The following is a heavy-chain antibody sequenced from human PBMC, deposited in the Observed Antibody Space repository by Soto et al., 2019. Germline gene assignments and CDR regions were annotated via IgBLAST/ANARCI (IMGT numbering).Heavy chain of an antibody. J-gene: IGHJ6*02. V-gene: IGHV4-30-4*08. CDR2: IYYSGDT. CDR3: ARLNGYCVSTNCHGYYGMDV. D-gene: IGHD2-2*03. CDR1: GGSIISGDYY. Sequence: SETLSLTCTVSGGSIISGDYYWSWIRQPPGKGLEWIGYIYYSGDTSYNPSLKSRVTISIDTSKNQFSLKLSSVTAADTAVYYCARLNGYCVSTNCHGYYGMDVWGQGTTVTVSS.